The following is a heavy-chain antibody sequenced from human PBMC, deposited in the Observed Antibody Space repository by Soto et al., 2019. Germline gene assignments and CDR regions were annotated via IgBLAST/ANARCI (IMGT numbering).Heavy chain of an antibody. CDR3: ARDRSPYGSGSYYLDY. CDR2: IYYSGST. D-gene: IGHD3-10*01. CDR1: GGSISSYY. V-gene: IGHV4-59*01. Sequence: PSETLSLTCTVSGGSISSYYWSWIRQPPGKGLEWIGYIYYSGSTNYNPSLKSRVTISVDTSKNQFSLKLSSVTAADTAVYYCARDRSPYGSGSYYLDYWGQGTLVTVSS. J-gene: IGHJ4*02.